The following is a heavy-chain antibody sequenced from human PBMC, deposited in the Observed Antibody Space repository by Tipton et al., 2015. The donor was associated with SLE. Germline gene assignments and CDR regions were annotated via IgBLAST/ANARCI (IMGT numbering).Heavy chain of an antibody. CDR2: IYYSGST. J-gene: IGHJ3*02. CDR3: ARQTRVAFDI. V-gene: IGHV4-31*03. Sequence: TLSLTCTVSGGSIGSGTYYWSWIRQPAGKGLEWIGYIYYSGSTYYNPSLKSRVTISVDASKNQFSLKPSSVTAADTAVYYCARQTRVAFDIWGQGTMATVSS. CDR1: GGSIGSGTYY. D-gene: IGHD5/OR15-5a*01.